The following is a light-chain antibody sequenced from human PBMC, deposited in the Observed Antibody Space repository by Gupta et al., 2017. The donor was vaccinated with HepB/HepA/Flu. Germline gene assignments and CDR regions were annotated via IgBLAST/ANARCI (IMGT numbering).Light chain of an antibody. CDR3: QVWDTTSDHFHWV. J-gene: IGLJ3*02. V-gene: IGLV3-21*03. CDR2: DDG. Sequence: YVLPQPPSVSVATGKTAGVTFGWDNIGSKRVHWYQQKPGQAPVVVVYDDGDRPSGIPERFSGSNSGNTATLTITRVEAGDEADYYCQVWDTTSDHFHWVFGGGTKLTVL. CDR1: NIGSKR.